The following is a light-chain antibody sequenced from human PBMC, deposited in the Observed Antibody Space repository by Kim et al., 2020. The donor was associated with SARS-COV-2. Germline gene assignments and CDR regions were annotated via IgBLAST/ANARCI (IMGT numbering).Light chain of an antibody. Sequence: PGTPTSSNCGVNDISRQIVHWSQQKPDQAPFQAVLSDSDRPSWSPRQVSGAKSGNTATPTISGVEAGDVCDSYCQVWDSSRFHWVFGVGTQLTVL. J-gene: IGLJ3*02. V-gene: IGLV3-21*03. CDR3: QVWDSSRFHWV. CDR2: SDS. CDR1: DISRQI.